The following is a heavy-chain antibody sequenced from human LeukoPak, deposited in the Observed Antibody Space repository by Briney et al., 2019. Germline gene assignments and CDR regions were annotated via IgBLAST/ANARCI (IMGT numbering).Heavy chain of an antibody. CDR1: GGSVTSYY. CDR3: ATTGATSPSSASWFNIEY. Sequence: PSETLSLTCTVSGGSVTSYYCNWVRQPPGGGLEWIGYIYYSGGTNYNPSLESRVTISLDTAKNQFSLKLRSVTAEDPAVYYCATTGATSPSSASWFNIEYWGQGTLVPVSS. V-gene: IGHV4-59*08. J-gene: IGHJ4*02. D-gene: IGHD6-13*01. CDR2: IYYSGGT.